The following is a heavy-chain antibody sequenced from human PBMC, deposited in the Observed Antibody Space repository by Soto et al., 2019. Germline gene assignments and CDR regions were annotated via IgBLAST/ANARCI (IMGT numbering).Heavy chain of an antibody. CDR2: IYPGDSDT. CDR1: GYRFTSYW. J-gene: IGHJ6*02. D-gene: IGHD3-16*01. V-gene: IGHV5-51*01. Sequence: GESLKISCKGSGYRFTSYWIGWVRQMPGKGLEWMGVIYPGDSDTRYSPSFQGQVTISADKSISTAYLQWSSLKASDTAMYYCARHGVMDYYYYGMDVWGQGTTVTVSS. CDR3: ARHGVMDYYYYGMDV.